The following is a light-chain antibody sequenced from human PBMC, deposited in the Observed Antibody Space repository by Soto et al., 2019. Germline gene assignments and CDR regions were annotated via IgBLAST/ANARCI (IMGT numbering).Light chain of an antibody. V-gene: IGLV2-14*01. CDR3: SSKRTTASLV. Sequence: QSALTQPASVSGSPGQTITISCTGTSSDVGAYNYVSWYQQHPGKAPKLMIYEVSNRPSGVSDRFSGSKSGNTASLTISGLQDAEEAEYYCSSKRTTASLVFGTGTKVTV. CDR2: EVS. CDR1: SSDVGAYNY. J-gene: IGLJ1*01.